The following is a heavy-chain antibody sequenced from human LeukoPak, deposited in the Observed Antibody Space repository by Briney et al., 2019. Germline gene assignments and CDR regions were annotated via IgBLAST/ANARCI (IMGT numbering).Heavy chain of an antibody. V-gene: IGHV4-59*08. CDR1: GGSISSYY. J-gene: IGHJ6*02. D-gene: IGHD4-17*01. CDR2: IYYSGST. Sequence: SETLSLTCTVSGGSISSYYWSWIRQPLGKGLEWIGYIYYSGSTNYNPSLKSRVTISVDTSKNQFSLKLSSVTAADTAVYYCASLGYGAYYYGMDVWGQGTTVTVSS. CDR3: ASLGYGAYYYGMDV.